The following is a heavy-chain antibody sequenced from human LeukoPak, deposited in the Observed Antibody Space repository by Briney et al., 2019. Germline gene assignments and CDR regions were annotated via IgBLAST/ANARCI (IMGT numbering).Heavy chain of an antibody. CDR2: IRSKANSYAT. Sequence: GGSLRLSCAASGFTFSGSAMHWVRQAAGKGVEWVGRIRSKANSYATAYAASVKGRFTISRDDSKNTAYLQMNSLKTEDTAVYYCTMSSRMVRGVIGYYYGMDVWGKGTTVTVSS. CDR1: GFTFSGSA. V-gene: IGHV3-73*01. J-gene: IGHJ6*04. CDR3: TMSSRMVRGVIGYYYGMDV. D-gene: IGHD3-10*01.